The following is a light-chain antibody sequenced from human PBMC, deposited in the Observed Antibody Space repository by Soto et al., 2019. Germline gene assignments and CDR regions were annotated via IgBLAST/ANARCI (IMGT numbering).Light chain of an antibody. J-gene: IGLJ1*01. CDR2: DVS. CDR1: SSDVGYSNY. CDR3: SSYTSSSLYV. Sequence: QSVLTQPASVSGSPGQSIAISCTGTSSDVGYSNYVSWYQQLPGKAPKLMIYDVSDRPSGVSNRFSGSKSGSTASLTISGVQAEDEADYYCSSYTSSSLYVFGSGTKVTVL. V-gene: IGLV2-14*01.